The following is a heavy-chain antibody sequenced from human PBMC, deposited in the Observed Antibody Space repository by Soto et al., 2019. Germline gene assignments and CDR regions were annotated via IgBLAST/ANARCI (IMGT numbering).Heavy chain of an antibody. Sequence: QVQLVESGGGVVQPGRSLRLSCAASGFTFSSYAMHWVRQAPGKGLEWVAVISYDGSNKYYADSVKGRFTISRDNSKNTLYRQMNSLRAEDTAVYYCGAAEMATISYWGQGTLVTVSS. CDR1: GFTFSSYA. CDR2: ISYDGSNK. CDR3: GAAEMATISY. J-gene: IGHJ4*02. D-gene: IGHD5-12*01. V-gene: IGHV3-30-3*01.